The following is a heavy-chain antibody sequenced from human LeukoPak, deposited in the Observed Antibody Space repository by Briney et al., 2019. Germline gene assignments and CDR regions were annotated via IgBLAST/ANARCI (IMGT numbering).Heavy chain of an antibody. V-gene: IGHV1-2*02. CDR1: GYTSTGSY. CDR2: INPNSGGT. D-gene: IGHD5/OR15-5a*01. CDR3: GRDFNGYSISYIVF. Sequence: ASVKVSCKASGYTSTGSYMHWVRQAPGQGLEWMGWINPNSGGTNYAQKFQGRVTMTRDTSISTAYMELSRLRSDDTAVYYCGRDFNGYSISYIVFRGQRTLVTVSS. J-gene: IGHJ4*02.